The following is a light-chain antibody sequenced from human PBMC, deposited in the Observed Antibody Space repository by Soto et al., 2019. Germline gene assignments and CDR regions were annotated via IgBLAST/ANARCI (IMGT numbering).Light chain of an antibody. CDR3: QQRSNWPSIT. CDR2: GAS. Sequence: EIVLTQSPATLSLSPVERATLSCMASQSVSSYLAWYQQKPGQAPRLLIYGASNRATGIPARFSGSGSGTDFTLTISSLEPEDSAVYYCQQRSNWPSITFGQGTRLEIK. CDR1: QSVSSY. V-gene: IGKV3-11*01. J-gene: IGKJ5*01.